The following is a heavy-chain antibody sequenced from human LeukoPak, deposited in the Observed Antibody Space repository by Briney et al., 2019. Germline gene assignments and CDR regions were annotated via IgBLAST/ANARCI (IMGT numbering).Heavy chain of an antibody. CDR2: ISSSSSYI. Sequence: PGGSLRLSYAASGFTFSDYYMGWIRQAPGKGLEWVSSISSSSSYIYYADSVKGRFTISRDNAKNSLYLQMNSLRAEDTAVYYCASLIAVAGRGAFDIWGQGTIVTVSS. CDR3: ASLIAVAGRGAFDI. D-gene: IGHD6-19*01. V-gene: IGHV3-11*06. J-gene: IGHJ3*02. CDR1: GFTFSDYY.